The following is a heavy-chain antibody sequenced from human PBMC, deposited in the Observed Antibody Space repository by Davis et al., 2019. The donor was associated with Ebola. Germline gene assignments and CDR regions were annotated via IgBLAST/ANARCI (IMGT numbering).Heavy chain of an antibody. V-gene: IGHV3-33*01. CDR1: GFTLSGYD. Sequence: GESLKISCAASGFTLSGYDMNWVRQAPGKGLQWVAVIWDDGSNKYYADSVKGRFTISRDNSKNTLYLQMNSLKTEDTAVYYCSRLNYGLDVWGKGTTVIVSP. CDR2: IWDDGSNK. CDR3: SRLNYGLDV. J-gene: IGHJ6*04.